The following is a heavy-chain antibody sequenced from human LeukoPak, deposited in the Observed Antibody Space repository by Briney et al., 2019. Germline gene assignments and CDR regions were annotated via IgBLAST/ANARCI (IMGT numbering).Heavy chain of an antibody. D-gene: IGHD3-22*01. CDR2: ISSSSSYI. V-gene: IGHV3-21*01. Sequence: GGSLRLSCAASGFTFSSYSMNWVRQAPGKGLEWVSSISSSSSYIYYADSAKGRFTISRDNAKNSLYLQMNSLRAEDTAVYYCARDEFSYYYDSNLGYWGQGTLVTVSS. J-gene: IGHJ4*02. CDR3: ARDEFSYYYDSNLGY. CDR1: GFTFSSYS.